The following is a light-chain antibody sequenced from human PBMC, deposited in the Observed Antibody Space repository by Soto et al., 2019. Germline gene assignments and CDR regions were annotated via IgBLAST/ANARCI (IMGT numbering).Light chain of an antibody. Sequence: DIQMTQSPSTLSASVGDRVTITCRPSQSISSWLAWYQQKPGKAPKLLIYKASSLPSGVPSRFSGSGSGTEFTLTISSLQPDDFATYYCQQYDVYITFGQGTRLDIK. J-gene: IGKJ5*01. CDR2: KAS. CDR1: QSISSW. CDR3: QQYDVYIT. V-gene: IGKV1-5*03.